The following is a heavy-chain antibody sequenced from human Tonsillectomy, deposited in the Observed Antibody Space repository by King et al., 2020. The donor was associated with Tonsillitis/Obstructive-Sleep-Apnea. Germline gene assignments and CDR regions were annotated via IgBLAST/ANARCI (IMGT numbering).Heavy chain of an antibody. CDR1: GYTFTSYA. Sequence: QLVQSGAVVKKPGASVKVSCKPSGYTFTSYAMHLVRQAPGQRLEWRGWINAGNGNTKYSQKFQGRVTITRDTSASTAYMELSSLRSEDTAVYYCARDLFYGDSYFDYWGQGTLVTVSS. J-gene: IGHJ4*02. D-gene: IGHD4-17*01. V-gene: IGHV1-3*01. CDR2: INAGNGNT. CDR3: ARDLFYGDSYFDY.